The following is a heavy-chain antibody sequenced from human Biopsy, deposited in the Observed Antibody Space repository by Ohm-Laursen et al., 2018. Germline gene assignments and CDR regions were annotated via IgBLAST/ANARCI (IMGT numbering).Heavy chain of an antibody. Sequence: ASVKVSCKASDYTFYSYGITWVRRAPGQGLEWMGWITADEKNSAPKFQGRVTMTTDMSTSTVYMKLRGLKSDDSAVYYCARVYGGAYYSYAFDIWGQGTLVIVSS. D-gene: IGHD1-26*01. CDR1: DYTFYSYG. CDR2: ITADEK. CDR3: ARVYGGAYYSYAFDI. J-gene: IGHJ3*02. V-gene: IGHV1-18*04.